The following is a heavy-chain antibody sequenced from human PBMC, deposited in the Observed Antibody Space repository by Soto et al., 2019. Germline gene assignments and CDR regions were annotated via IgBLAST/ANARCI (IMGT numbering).Heavy chain of an antibody. CDR2: VNPTTGDT. CDR1: GYTFTGYY. V-gene: IGHV1-2*02. CDR3: AGHNGYGAWFEH. Sequence: QVQLVQSGAEVRKPGASVKVSCRASGYTFTGYYIYWVRQAPGQGLEWMGWVNPTTGDTNYAQKFEGRVTMTRDPATYPAFMGQTGLTVDDTVVYFCAGHNGYGAWFEHWGQGTLVTVCS. J-gene: IGHJ5*02. D-gene: IGHD5-12*01.